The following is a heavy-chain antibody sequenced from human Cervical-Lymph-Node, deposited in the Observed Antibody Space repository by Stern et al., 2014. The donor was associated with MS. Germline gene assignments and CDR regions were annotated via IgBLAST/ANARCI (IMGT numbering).Heavy chain of an antibody. CDR2: ITPVFGTT. V-gene: IGHV1-69*06. D-gene: IGHD1-26*01. J-gene: IGHJ4*02. Sequence: MQLVESGAEVKKPGSSGKVSCKASGDTFSSYAINWVRQAPGQGLEWMGGITPVFGTTNYAQKFQGRVTITADKSTNTAYMELMTLRSEDTAVYYCARGGGLVGYFDYWGQGTLVSVSS. CDR3: ARGGGLVGYFDY. CDR1: GDTFSSYA.